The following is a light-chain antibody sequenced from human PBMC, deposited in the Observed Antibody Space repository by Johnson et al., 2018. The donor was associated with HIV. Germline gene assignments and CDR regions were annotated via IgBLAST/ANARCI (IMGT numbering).Light chain of an antibody. J-gene: IGLJ1*01. V-gene: IGLV1-51*02. CDR2: KNN. CDR1: SSNIGNNY. CDR3: GTWDSSLSAYV. Sequence: QSVLTQPPSVSAAPGQKVTISCSGSSSNIGNNYVSWYQQLPGTAPKLLIYKNNKRPSGIPDRFSGSKSGTSATLALTGLQTENEADYYCGTWDSSLSAYVFGIGTKVTVL.